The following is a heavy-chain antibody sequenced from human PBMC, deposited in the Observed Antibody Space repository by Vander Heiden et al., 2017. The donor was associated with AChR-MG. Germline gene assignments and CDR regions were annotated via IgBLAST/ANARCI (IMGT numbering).Heavy chain of an antibody. CDR1: GYTFTSYG. V-gene: IGHV1-18*01. Sequence: QVQLVQSGAEVTKPGASVKVSCKASGYTFTSYGISWVRQAAGQGLEWMGWISAENGNTNYAQKLQGRITMTTDTSTSTAYMELRSLRSDDTAVYYCARDMGYCTNCPFDPWGQGTLVTVSS. CDR2: ISAENGNT. CDR3: ARDMGYCTNCPFDP. J-gene: IGHJ5*02. D-gene: IGHD2-8*01.